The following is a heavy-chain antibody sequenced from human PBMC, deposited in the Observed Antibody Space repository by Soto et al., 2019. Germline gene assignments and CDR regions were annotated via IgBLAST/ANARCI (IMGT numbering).Heavy chain of an antibody. V-gene: IGHV6-1*01. CDR2: TYYKSKWNN. D-gene: IGHD3-10*01. CDR1: GDSVSSNSAG. J-gene: IGHJ6*02. Sequence: PSQTLSLTCVISGDSVSSNSAGWNWIRQSPSRGLEWLGRTYYKSKWNNDYALSVKSRITTNPDTSKNQFSLHLYSVTPEDTSVYYCTGITWFRGMDLWGQATPVTVSS. CDR3: TGITWFRGMDL.